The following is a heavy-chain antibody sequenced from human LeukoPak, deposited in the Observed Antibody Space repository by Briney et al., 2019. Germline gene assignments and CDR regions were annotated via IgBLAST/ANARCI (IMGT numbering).Heavy chain of an antibody. V-gene: IGHV1-24*01. CDR2: FDPEDIET. CDR3: ATAVVTQYLFDY. CDR1: GYTLTQLS. J-gene: IGHJ4*02. D-gene: IGHD4-23*01. Sequence: ASVKVSCKVSGYTLTQLSMHWVRQGPGKGLEWVGGFDPEDIETIYAQNFQGRVTMTEDTSTDTAYMELSSLRSEDTAVYYCATAVVTQYLFDYWGQGTLVTVSS.